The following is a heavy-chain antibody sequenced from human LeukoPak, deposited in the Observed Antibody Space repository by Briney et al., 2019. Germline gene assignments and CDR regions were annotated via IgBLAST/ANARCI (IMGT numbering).Heavy chain of an antibody. J-gene: IGHJ3*02. CDR3: AKSNGYGLIDI. CDR2: IFYSGST. V-gene: IGHV4-34*12. Sequence: SETLSLTCAVYGGSFSGYYWSWVRQPPGKALEWIGNIFYSGSTYYSPSLKSRVTISLDTSRNQFSLKLNSVTAADTAVYYCAKSNGYGLIDIWGQGTMVTVSS. CDR1: GGSFSGYY. D-gene: IGHD3-22*01.